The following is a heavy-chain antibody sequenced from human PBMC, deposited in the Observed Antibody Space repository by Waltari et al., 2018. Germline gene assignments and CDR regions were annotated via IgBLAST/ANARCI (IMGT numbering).Heavy chain of an antibody. V-gene: IGHV4-34*01. J-gene: IGHJ5*02. CDR1: GASFSAYY. CDR3: TRGGNYDFWSHSPFVDP. Sequence: QVQLQQWGAGLLKPSETLSLTCSASGASFSAYYLAWVRHFPGKGLEWIGQVRHPGNTNYNPSLQSRVAISIDTTSKQFSMKVFSVTAADTGLYFCTRGGNYDFWSHSPFVDPWGQGTQVIVSS. CDR2: VRHPGNT. D-gene: IGHD3-3*01.